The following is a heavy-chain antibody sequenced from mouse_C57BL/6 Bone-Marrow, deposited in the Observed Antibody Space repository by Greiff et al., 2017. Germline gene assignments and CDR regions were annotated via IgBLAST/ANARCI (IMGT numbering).Heavy chain of an antibody. CDR3: AGLRGWVDY. Sequence: EVKLQESGPGLVKPSQSLSLTCSVTGYSITSGYYWNWIRQFPGNKLEWMGYISYDGSNNYNPSLKNRISITRDTSKNQFFLKLNSVTTEDTATYYCAGLRGWVDYWGQGTTLTVSS. V-gene: IGHV3-6*01. J-gene: IGHJ2*01. CDR2: ISYDGSN. D-gene: IGHD3-3*01. CDR1: GYSITSGYY.